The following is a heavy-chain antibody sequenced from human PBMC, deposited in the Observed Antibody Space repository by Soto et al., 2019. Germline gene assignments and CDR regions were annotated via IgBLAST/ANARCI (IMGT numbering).Heavy chain of an antibody. Sequence: QVQLQESGPGLVKPSETLSLTCTVCGGSIRDYYWGWIRQSPGKGLEWIGYIYYTGTTKYNPSLQRRVTLSVDSSKNQFSLTLDSVTAADTAVYYWARLGGYYQAFDSWGQGTLVTVSS. D-gene: IGHD3-22*01. CDR2: IYYTGTT. CDR1: GGSIRDYY. V-gene: IGHV4-59*08. J-gene: IGHJ4*02. CDR3: ARLGGYYQAFDS.